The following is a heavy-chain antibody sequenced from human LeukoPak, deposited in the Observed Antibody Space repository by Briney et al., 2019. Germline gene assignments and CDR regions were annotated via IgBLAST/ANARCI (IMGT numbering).Heavy chain of an antibody. Sequence: GGSLRLSCAASGFTFSTYWMSWVRLAPGKGLEWVANIKQDGSEKYYADSVEGRFTISRDNAKNSLYLQMNSLRGEDTAVYYCARLKGERSLFEYWGQGTLVTVSS. CDR3: ARLKGERSLFEY. CDR2: IKQDGSEK. J-gene: IGHJ4*02. CDR1: GFTFSTYW. D-gene: IGHD2-21*01. V-gene: IGHV3-7*02.